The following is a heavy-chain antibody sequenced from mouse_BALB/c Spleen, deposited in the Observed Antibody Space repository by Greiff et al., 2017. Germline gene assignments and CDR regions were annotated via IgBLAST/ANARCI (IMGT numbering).Heavy chain of an antibody. CDR1: GSTFSSYA. Sequence: EVQGVESGGGLVKPGGSLKLSCAASGSTFSSYAMSWVRQTPEKRLEWVASISSGGSTYYPDSVKGRFTISRDNARNILYLQMSSLRSEDTAMYYCARGEDAMDYWGQGTSVTVSS. J-gene: IGHJ4*01. V-gene: IGHV5-6-5*01. CDR2: ISSGGST. CDR3: ARGEDAMDY.